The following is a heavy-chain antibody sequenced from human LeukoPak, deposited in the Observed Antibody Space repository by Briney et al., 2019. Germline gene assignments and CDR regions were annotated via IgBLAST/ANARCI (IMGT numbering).Heavy chain of an antibody. Sequence: GASVKVSCKASGYTFTSYYMHWVRQAPGQGLEWMGIINPSGGSTGYAQKFQGRVTMTRDTSTSTVYMELSSLRSEDTAVYYCARGRTYYGSGSLFDYWGQGTLVTVSS. CDR2: INPSGGST. CDR3: ARGRTYYGSGSLFDY. J-gene: IGHJ4*02. CDR1: GYTFTSYY. D-gene: IGHD3-10*01. V-gene: IGHV1-46*01.